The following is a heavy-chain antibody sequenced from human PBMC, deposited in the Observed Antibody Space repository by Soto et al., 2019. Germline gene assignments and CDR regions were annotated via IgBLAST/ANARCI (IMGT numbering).Heavy chain of an antibody. V-gene: IGHV5-51*01. CDR1: GDNFVSYW. CDR2: IYVGDSDT. D-gene: IGHD5-12*01. CDR3: ARGGTDGYRHFDY. J-gene: IGHJ4*02. Sequence: ESLKISCMGSGDNFVSYWIAWVRQMPGKGLEWMGIIYVGDSDTRYSPSFHGQVTISADKSISTAYLQWSSLEASDTAMYFCARGGTDGYRHFDYWGQGTLVTVSS.